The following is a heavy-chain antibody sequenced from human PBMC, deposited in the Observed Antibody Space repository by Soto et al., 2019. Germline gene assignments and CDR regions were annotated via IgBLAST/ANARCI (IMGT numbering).Heavy chain of an antibody. D-gene: IGHD6-13*01. V-gene: IGHV3-33*01. CDR2: IWYDGSNK. J-gene: IGHJ6*02. CDR1: GFTFCSYG. CDR3: ARALAAAGFYGMDV. Sequence: QVQLVESGGGVVQPGRSLRLSCAASGFTFCSYGMHWVRQAPGKGLEWVAVIWYDGSNKYYADSVKGRFTISRDNSKNTLYLQMNSLRAEDTAVYYCARALAAAGFYGMDVWGQGTTVTVSS.